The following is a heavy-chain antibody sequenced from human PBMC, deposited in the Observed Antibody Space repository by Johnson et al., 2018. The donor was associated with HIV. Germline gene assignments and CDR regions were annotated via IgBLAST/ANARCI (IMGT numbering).Heavy chain of an antibody. CDR2: ISSNGGST. Sequence: VQLVESGGGVVQPGGSLRLSCAASGFTFSTYGMHWVRQAPGKGLEYVSAISSNGGSTYYANSVKGRFTISRDNSKNTLYLQMGSLRAEDMAVYYCARDRGSGYYFTRDAFDIWGQGTMVTVSS. V-gene: IGHV3-64*01. CDR1: GFTFSTYG. CDR3: ARDRGSGYYFTRDAFDI. D-gene: IGHD3-3*01. J-gene: IGHJ3*02.